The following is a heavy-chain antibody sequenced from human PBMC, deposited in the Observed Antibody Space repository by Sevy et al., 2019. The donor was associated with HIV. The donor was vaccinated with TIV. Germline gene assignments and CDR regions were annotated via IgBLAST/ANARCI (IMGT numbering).Heavy chain of an antibody. CDR2: ISGSSNYI. CDR3: ARSGMTWVAFDM. J-gene: IGHJ3*02. CDR1: TFTFTNYP. D-gene: IGHD2-21*02. V-gene: IGHV3-21*01. Sequence: GGSLRLSCAASTFTFTNYPMNWVRQAPGKGLEWVSYISGSSNYIYYADSFKGRFTISRDNAKNSVFLQMTSLRTEDTAVYYCARSGMTWVAFDMWGQGTMVTVSS.